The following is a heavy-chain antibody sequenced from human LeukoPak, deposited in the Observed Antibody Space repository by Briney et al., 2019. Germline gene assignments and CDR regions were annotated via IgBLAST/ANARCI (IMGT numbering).Heavy chain of an antibody. J-gene: IGHJ3*02. CDR3: AKDLRRITMIVVVTLDAFDI. Sequence: GGSLRLSCATAGFTFTEYWMSWARQAPGKGLEWVAIIKQDGSETHYVDSVRGRLTISRDNSKNTLYLQMNSLRAEDTAVYYCAKDLRRITMIVVVTLDAFDIWGQGTMVTVSS. V-gene: IGHV3-7*03. D-gene: IGHD3-22*01. CDR1: GFTFTEYW. CDR2: IKQDGSET.